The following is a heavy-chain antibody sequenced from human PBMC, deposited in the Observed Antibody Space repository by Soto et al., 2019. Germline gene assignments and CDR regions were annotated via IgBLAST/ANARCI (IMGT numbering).Heavy chain of an antibody. V-gene: IGHV4-59*08. Sequence: SETLSLTCTVSGDSISGYYWSWIRQPPGKGLEWIGYIYYTGSTNYNPSLKSRVTISVDTSENRFFLRLTSVTAADTAVYYCARQSGYCTNGICYEPYDYWGQGTLVTVSS. J-gene: IGHJ4*02. CDR3: ARQSGYCTNGICYEPYDY. CDR1: GDSISGYY. CDR2: IYYTGST. D-gene: IGHD2-8*01.